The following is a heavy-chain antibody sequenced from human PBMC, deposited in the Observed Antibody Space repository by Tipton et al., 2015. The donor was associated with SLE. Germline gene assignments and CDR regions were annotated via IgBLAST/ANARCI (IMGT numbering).Heavy chain of an antibody. Sequence: SGFTFSSYGMHWVRQAPGKGLEWVAVIWYDGSNKYYADSVKGRFTISRDNSKNTLYLQMNSLRAEDTAVYYCARGDYYDSSGYGDYWGQGTLVTVSS. CDR2: IWYDGSNK. D-gene: IGHD3-22*01. J-gene: IGHJ4*02. CDR1: GFTFSSYG. CDR3: ARGDYYDSSGYGDY. V-gene: IGHV3-33*01.